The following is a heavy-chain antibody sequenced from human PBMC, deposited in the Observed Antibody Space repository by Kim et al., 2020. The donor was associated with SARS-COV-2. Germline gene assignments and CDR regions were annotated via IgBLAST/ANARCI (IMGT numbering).Heavy chain of an antibody. J-gene: IGHJ6*03. CDR3: ARARGYYYYYMDV. Sequence: YSPSLQGQVTISADKSVSTAYLQWSSLKASDTAMYYCARARGYYYYYMDVWGKGTTVTVSS. V-gene: IGHV5-51*01.